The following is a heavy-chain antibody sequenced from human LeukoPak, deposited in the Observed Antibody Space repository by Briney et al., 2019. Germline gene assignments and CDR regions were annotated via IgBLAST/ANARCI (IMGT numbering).Heavy chain of an antibody. J-gene: IGHJ4*02. V-gene: IGHV4-34*01. D-gene: IGHD3-3*01. CDR2: INRHGNT. CDR3: ARLVPERFFQLNPEGYYDY. Sequence: PSETLSLTCAVSGEPFSGYYWGWIRQPPGKGLELIGEINRHGNTDYNPSLKSRVSMSIDTSKNQFSLKLISVTAADTAVYYCARLVPERFFQLNPEGYYDYWGQGTLVTVSS. CDR1: GEPFSGYY.